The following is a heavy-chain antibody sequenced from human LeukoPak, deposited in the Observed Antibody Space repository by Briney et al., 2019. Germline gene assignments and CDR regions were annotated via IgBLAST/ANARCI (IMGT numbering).Heavy chain of an antibody. J-gene: IGHJ3*02. Sequence: GESLKISCKGSGYSFTSYWIGWVRQMPGKGLEWMGIIYPGDSDTRYSPSFQGQVTISADKSISTAYLQWSSLKASDTAMYYCARQGPTGTMLHDAFDIWGQGTMVTVSS. CDR2: IYPGDSDT. D-gene: IGHD1-7*01. CDR3: ARQGPTGTMLHDAFDI. CDR1: GYSFTSYW. V-gene: IGHV5-51*01.